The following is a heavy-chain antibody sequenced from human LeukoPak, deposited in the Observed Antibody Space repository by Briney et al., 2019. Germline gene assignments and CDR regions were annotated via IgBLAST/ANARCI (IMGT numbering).Heavy chain of an antibody. CDR1: GGSISSGDYY. D-gene: IGHD3-16*01. Sequence: SQTLSLTCTVSGGSISSGDYYWSWIRQPPGKGLEWIGYIYYSGSTYYNPSLKSRVTISVDTSKNQFSLKLSSVTAADTAVYYCASLEPGPLVGDDAFDIWGQGTMVTVSS. J-gene: IGHJ3*02. V-gene: IGHV4-30-4*01. CDR2: IYYSGST. CDR3: ASLEPGPLVGDDAFDI.